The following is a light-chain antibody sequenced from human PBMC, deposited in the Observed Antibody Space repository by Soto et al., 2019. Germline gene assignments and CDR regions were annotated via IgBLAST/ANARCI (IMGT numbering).Light chain of an antibody. J-gene: IGKJ4*01. Sequence: EIVMTQSPVTLSVSPGERATLSCRASQSVRRNLAWYQQKPVQAPRLLISVASTRATGIPARFSGSGSGTEYALTNSSLQSEDSAVYYCEQYDHWHPRTFCGGTKVEIK. V-gene: IGKV3-15*01. CDR1: QSVRRN. CDR2: VAS. CDR3: EQYDHWHPRT.